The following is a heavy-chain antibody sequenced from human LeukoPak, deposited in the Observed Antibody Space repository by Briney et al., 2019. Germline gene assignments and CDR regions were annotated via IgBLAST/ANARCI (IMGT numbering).Heavy chain of an antibody. Sequence: SETLSLTCTVSGVSISSYYWSWLRQPPGKGLEWIGYAYYSGTTIYNPSLKSRVTISVDTSKNEVSLKLSSVTAADTAVYYCARTVYSGSYSDSFDIWGQGTMVTVSS. CDR2: AYYSGTT. J-gene: IGHJ3*02. V-gene: IGHV4-59*01. CDR3: ARTVYSGSYSDSFDI. CDR1: GVSISSYY. D-gene: IGHD1-26*01.